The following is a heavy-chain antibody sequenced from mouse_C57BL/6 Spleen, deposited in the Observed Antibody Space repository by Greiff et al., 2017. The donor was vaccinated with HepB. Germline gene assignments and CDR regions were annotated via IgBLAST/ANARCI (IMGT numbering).Heavy chain of an antibody. V-gene: IGHV1-80*01. Sequence: QVQLQQSGAELVKPGASVKISCKASGYAFSSYWMNWVKQRPGKGLEWIGQIYPGDGDTNYNGKFKGKATLTADKSSSTAYMQLSSLTSEDSAVYFCARWTPDYAMDYWGQGTSVTVSS. CDR1: GYAFSSYW. CDR3: ARWTPDYAMDY. CDR2: IYPGDGDT. J-gene: IGHJ4*01.